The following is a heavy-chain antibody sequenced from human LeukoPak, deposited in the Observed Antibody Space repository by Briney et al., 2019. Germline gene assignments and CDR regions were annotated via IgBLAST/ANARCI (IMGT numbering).Heavy chain of an antibody. J-gene: IGHJ4*02. CDR2: ISRNSGYI. V-gene: IGHV3-21*01. CDR3: ARAASRSYYYFDY. D-gene: IGHD2-21*01. CDR1: GSTFSDYS. Sequence: PGGSLRLSCAASGSTFSDYSMDWVRQAPGKGLEWVSSISRNSGYIYDADSVKGRFTISRDNAKNSLYLQMNSLRAEDTAVYYCARAASRSYYYFDYWGQGALVTVSS.